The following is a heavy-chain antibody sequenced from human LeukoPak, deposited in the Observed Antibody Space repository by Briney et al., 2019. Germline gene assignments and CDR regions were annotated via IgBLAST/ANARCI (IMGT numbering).Heavy chain of an antibody. V-gene: IGHV3-49*03. Sequence: GGSLRLSCTASGFTFGDYAMSWFRQAPGKGLEWVGFIRSKAYGGTTEYAASVKGRFTISRDDSKSIAYLQMNSLKTEDTAVYYCTRGPTRTRGWLQLGEFDYWGQGTLVTVSS. CDR2: IRSKAYGGTT. CDR3: TRGPTRTRGWLQLGEFDY. J-gene: IGHJ4*02. D-gene: IGHD5-24*01. CDR1: GFTFGDYA.